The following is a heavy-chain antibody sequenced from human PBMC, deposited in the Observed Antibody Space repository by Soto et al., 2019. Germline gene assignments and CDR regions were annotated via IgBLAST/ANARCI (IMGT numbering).Heavy chain of an antibody. J-gene: IGHJ4*02. D-gene: IGHD3-16*02. V-gene: IGHV4-38-2*02. CDR2: IYHSGST. CDR1: GYSISSGYY. CDR3: ARLADYDYVWGSYRYFDY. Sequence: SETLSLTCTVSGYSISSGYYWGWIRQPPGKGLEWIGSIYHSGSTYYNPSLKSRVTISVDTSKNQFSLKLSSVTAADTAVYYCARLADYDYVWGSYRYFDYWGQGTLVTVSS.